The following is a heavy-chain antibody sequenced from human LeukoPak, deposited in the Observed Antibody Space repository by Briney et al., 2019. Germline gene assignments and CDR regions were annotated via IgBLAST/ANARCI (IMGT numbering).Heavy chain of an antibody. CDR3: ARGLSSGYVP. Sequence: SETLSLTCAVYGGSFSGYYLSWIRQPPGKGLELIGEINHSGSTNYHPSLKSRVTISVDASKNQFSLKLSSVTAADTAVYYCARGLSSGYVPWGQGTLVTVSS. D-gene: IGHD5-12*01. J-gene: IGHJ5*02. CDR1: GGSFSGYY. CDR2: INHSGST. V-gene: IGHV4-34*01.